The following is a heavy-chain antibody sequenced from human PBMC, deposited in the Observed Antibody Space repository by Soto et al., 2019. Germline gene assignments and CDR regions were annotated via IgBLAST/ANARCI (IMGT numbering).Heavy chain of an antibody. CDR2: IYHSGST. J-gene: IGHJ5*02. Sequence: QVQLQESGPGLVKPSQTLSLSCTVSGDSISRGGYYWNWIRQHPRKGLEWIGYIYHSGSTNYNPSLKSRVTISVDTSKNQLSLELTNETAAHTAVYYCVRDGAVAYGPGWFGPWGQGILVTVSS. D-gene: IGHD2-21*01. CDR1: GDSISRGGYY. V-gene: IGHV4-31*03. CDR3: VRDGAVAYGPGWFGP.